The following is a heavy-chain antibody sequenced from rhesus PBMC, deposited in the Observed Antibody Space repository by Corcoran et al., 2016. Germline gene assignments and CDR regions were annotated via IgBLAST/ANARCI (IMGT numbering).Heavy chain of an antibody. Sequence: QVQLVQSGSEIKQPGASVKLSCKASGSTFTRYSMHWVRQAPGQGLEWIGLISPYNGNKGYAQNVQGRVTITTDTSTSTGYMELSSLRSEDTAVYYCTRQIIAAAGFDYWGQGVLVTVSS. D-gene: IGHD6-31*01. V-gene: IGHV1-180*01. CDR1: GSTFTRYS. CDR2: ISPYNGNK. J-gene: IGHJ4*01. CDR3: TRQIIAAAGFDY.